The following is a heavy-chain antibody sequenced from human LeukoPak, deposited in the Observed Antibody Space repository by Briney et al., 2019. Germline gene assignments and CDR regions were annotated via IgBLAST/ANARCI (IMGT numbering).Heavy chain of an antibody. CDR2: ISHDGSNK. CDR3: ARDRHGVRGVISENFDY. J-gene: IGHJ4*02. V-gene: IGHV3-30-3*01. D-gene: IGHD3-10*01. CDR1: GFTFSSYA. Sequence: GGSLRLSCAASGFTFSSYAMHGVRKAPGKGLEGLAVISHDGSNKYYADSVKGRFTISRDNSKNTLYLQMNSLRAEDTAVYYCARDRHGVRGVISENFDYWGQGTLVTVSS.